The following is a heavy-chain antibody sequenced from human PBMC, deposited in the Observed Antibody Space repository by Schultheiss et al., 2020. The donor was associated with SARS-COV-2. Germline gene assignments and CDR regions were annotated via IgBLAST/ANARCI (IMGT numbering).Heavy chain of an antibody. CDR3: ARDCSSTSCHGRFDP. J-gene: IGHJ5*02. D-gene: IGHD2-2*01. CDR2: ISAYNGNT. Sequence: VKVSCKASGYTFTSYGISWVRQAPGQGLEWMGWISAYNGNTNYAQKLQGRVTMTTDTSTSTAYMELRSLRSDDTAVYYCARDCSSTSCHGRFDPWGQGTLVTGSS. CDR1: GYTFTSYG. V-gene: IGHV1-18*01.